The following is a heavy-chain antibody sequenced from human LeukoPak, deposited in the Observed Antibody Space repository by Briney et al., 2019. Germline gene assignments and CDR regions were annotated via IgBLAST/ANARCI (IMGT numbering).Heavy chain of an antibody. J-gene: IGHJ5*02. CDR2: LYNNGST. V-gene: IGHV4-4*07. Sequence: PSETLSLTCTVSGVSLWSFYWSWVRQPAGKGLEWIGRLYNNGSTNYSPSLKSRVIMSFDPSKNQFSLKLNSVTAADTAFYYCVRDRGLGRGFDPWGQGTMVTVSS. D-gene: IGHD3-16*01. CDR1: GVSLWSFY. CDR3: VRDRGLGRGFDP.